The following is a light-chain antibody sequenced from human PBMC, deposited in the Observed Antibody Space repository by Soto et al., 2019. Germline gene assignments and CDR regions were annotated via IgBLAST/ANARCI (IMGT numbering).Light chain of an antibody. Sequence: QSVLTPPPSLSGAPGQSVALSCTGTRSGVGNYNRVSWYQQPPGTAPKLMIYEVSNRPSGVPDRFSGSKSGNTASLTISGLQAGDEADYYCCSYTTSSTYVFGTGTKVTVL. V-gene: IGLV2-18*02. CDR2: EVS. CDR3: CSYTTSSTYV. CDR1: RSGVGNYNR. J-gene: IGLJ1*01.